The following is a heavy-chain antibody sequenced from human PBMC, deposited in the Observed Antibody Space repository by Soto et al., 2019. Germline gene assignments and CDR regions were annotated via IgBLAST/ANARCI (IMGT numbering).Heavy chain of an antibody. CDR2: ISWNSETT. Sequence: EVQLVESGGGMVQPGRSLRLSCVASGFTFDDHAMHWVRRGPGRGLEWVSGISWNSETTGYADSVRGRFTISRDNAKNSLYLQMTSLRVEDTAFYYCATDEGGVWTVAKGSSYAYYGMDVLAQGTTVIVS. V-gene: IGHV3-9*01. CDR3: ATDEGGVWTVAKGSSYAYYGMDV. J-gene: IGHJ6*02. CDR1: GFTFDDHA. D-gene: IGHD3-9*01.